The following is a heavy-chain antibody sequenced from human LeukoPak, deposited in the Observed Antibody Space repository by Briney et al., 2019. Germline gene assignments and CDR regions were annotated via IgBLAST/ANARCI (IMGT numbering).Heavy chain of an antibody. CDR1: GFTFSSYS. V-gene: IGHV3-21*01. Sequence: GGSLRLSCAASGFTFSSYSMNWVRQAPGKGLEWVSSISSSSSYIYYADSVKGRFTISRDNAKNSLYLQMNSLRAEDTAVYYCARARVAAAGSIPDYWGQGTLVTVSP. J-gene: IGHJ4*02. CDR3: ARARVAAAGSIPDY. CDR2: ISSSSSYI. D-gene: IGHD6-13*01.